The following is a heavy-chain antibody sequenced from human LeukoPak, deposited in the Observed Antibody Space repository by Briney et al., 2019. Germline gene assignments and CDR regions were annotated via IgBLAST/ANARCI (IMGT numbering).Heavy chain of an antibody. V-gene: IGHV1-69*05. CDR2: IIPIFGTA. Sequence: SVKVSCKASGGTFGSYAISWVRQAPGQGLEWMGGIIPIFGTANYAQKFQGRVTITTDESTSTAYMELSSLRSEDTAVYYCARSGGREDYFDYWGQGTLVTVSS. CDR1: GGTFGSYA. J-gene: IGHJ4*02. D-gene: IGHD1-14*01. CDR3: ARSGGREDYFDY.